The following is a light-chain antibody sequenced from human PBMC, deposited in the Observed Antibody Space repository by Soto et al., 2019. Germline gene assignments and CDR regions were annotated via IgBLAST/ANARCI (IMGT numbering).Light chain of an antibody. Sequence: EIVLTQSPGTLSLSPGERATLSRRASQSVSSSYLAWYQQKPGQAPRLLIYGASSRATGIPDRFSGSGSGTDFTLTISRLEPEDFAVYYCQQYGSSSLTFGGGTKVDIK. CDR3: QQYGSSSLT. CDR2: GAS. J-gene: IGKJ4*01. V-gene: IGKV3-20*01. CDR1: QSVSSSY.